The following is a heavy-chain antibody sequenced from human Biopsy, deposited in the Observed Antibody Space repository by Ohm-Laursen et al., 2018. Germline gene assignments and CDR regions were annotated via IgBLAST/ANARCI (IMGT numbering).Heavy chain of an antibody. J-gene: IGHJ1*01. Sequence: SVKVSCKASGYTFTGQYLHWVRQVPGQGLEWMGWINPRSGTTKFAQDFQGRVTMTRDTSITTAYMELRRLRSDDTAVYYCAKGQDLRGGAEYFQHWGQGALVTVSS. CDR3: AKGQDLRGGAEYFQH. CDR2: INPRSGTT. CDR1: GYTFTGQY. D-gene: IGHD2-15*01. V-gene: IGHV1-2*02.